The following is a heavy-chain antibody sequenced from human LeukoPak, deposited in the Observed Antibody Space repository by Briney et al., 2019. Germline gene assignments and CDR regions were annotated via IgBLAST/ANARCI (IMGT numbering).Heavy chain of an antibody. CDR2: ISSSSSTI. Sequence: GGSLRLSCAASGFSFSTSYMNWVRQAQGKGLEWVSYISSSSSTIYYADSVKGRFTISRDNAKNSLFLQMNSLRGEDTAVYYCATATSRSYYYGINVWGQGTTVTVSS. CDR3: ATATSRSYYYGINV. V-gene: IGHV3-48*01. J-gene: IGHJ6*02. CDR1: GFSFSTSY.